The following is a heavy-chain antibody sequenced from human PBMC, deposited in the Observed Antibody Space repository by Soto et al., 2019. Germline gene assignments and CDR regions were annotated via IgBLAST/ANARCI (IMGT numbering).Heavy chain of an antibody. Sequence: QVQLVQSGAEVKKPGSSVKVSWKASGGTFSSYTISWVRRAPGQGLGWMGRIIPILGIANYAQKFQGRVTITADKSTSTAYTALSSLRSEDTAVYYCARDSPRIAVAGIFDYWGQGTLVTVSS. CDR2: IIPILGIA. J-gene: IGHJ4*02. CDR1: GGTFSSYT. D-gene: IGHD6-19*01. CDR3: ARDSPRIAVAGIFDY. V-gene: IGHV1-69*08.